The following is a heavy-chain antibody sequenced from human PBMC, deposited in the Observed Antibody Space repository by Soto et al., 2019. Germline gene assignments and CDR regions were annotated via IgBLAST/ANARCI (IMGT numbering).Heavy chain of an antibody. Sequence: SETLSLTCTVSGGSISSGDYYWSWIRQFPGKGLEWMGYIYYSGSTYYNPSLKSRLIISVDTSKNQFSLKLSSVTAADTAVYYCARGPGGSGLFVPWFDPWGQGTLVTVSS. J-gene: IGHJ5*02. CDR2: IYYSGST. D-gene: IGHD3-16*01. V-gene: IGHV4-31*03. CDR1: GGSISSGDYY. CDR3: ARGPGGSGLFVPWFDP.